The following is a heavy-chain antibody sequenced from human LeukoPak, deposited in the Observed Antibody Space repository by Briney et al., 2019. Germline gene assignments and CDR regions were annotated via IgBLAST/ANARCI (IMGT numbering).Heavy chain of an antibody. D-gene: IGHD3-9*01. J-gene: IGHJ4*02. V-gene: IGHV3-48*02. CDR1: GFPFSSHV. CDR3: ARDYDWAFDF. CDR2: INHNGEAI. Sequence: TGGSLRLSCAASGFPFSSHVPSWVRQAPGKGLEWIAYINHNGEAIYYPDFVKGRFIISRDNAKNSLFLQMNDLRDEDTAVYYCARDYDWAFDFWGQGTRVTVSS.